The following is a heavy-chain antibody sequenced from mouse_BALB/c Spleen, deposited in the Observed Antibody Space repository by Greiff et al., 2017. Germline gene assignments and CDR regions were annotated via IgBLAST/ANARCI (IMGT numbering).Heavy chain of an antibody. CDR1: GYTFTSYW. D-gene: IGHD1-1*02. CDR2: IYPGDGDT. J-gene: IGHJ2*01. V-gene: IGHV1-87*01. CDR3: ARFNGPFDY. Sequence: QVHVKQSGAELARPGASVKLSCKASGYTFTSYWMQWVKQRPGQGLEWIGAIYPGDGDTRYTQKFKGKATLTADKSSSTAYMQLSSLASEDSAVYYCARFNGPFDYWGQGTTLTVSS.